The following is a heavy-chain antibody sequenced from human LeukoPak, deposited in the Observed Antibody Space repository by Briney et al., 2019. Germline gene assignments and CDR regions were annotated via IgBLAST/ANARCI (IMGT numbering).Heavy chain of an antibody. CDR2: IIPIFGTA. Sequence: SVKVSCKASGGTFSSYAISWVRQAPGQGLEWMGGIIPIFGTANYAQKFQGRVTITTDESTSTAHMELSSLRSEDTAVYYCARVKRVWRSSDATKPGYPGLYLDYWGQGTLVTVSS. J-gene: IGHJ4*02. CDR3: ARVKRVWRSSDATKPGYPGLYLDY. D-gene: IGHD3-9*01. V-gene: IGHV1-69*05. CDR1: GGTFSSYA.